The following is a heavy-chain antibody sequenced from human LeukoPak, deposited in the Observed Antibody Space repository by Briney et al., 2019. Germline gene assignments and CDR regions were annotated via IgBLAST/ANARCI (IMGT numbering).Heavy chain of an antibody. D-gene: IGHD1-1*01. CDR1: GGTFSSYA. J-gene: IGHJ5*02. Sequence: GASVKVSCKASGGTFSSYAISWVRQAPGQGLEWMGRIVPILGIANYAQKFQGRVTITADKSTSTAYMELSSLRSEDTAVYYCARGNWNDVEFWFDPWGQGTLVTVSS. V-gene: IGHV1-69*04. CDR2: IVPILGIA. CDR3: ARGNWNDVEFWFDP.